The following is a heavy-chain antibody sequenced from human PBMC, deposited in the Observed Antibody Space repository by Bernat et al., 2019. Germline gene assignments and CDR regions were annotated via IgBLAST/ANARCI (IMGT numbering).Heavy chain of an antibody. CDR3: ARRNELNWFDP. CDR1: GFTFSSFG. V-gene: IGHV3-23*04. CDR2: VSASGATT. J-gene: IGHJ5*02. Sequence: EVQLVESGGGSVQPGGSLRLSCAASGFTFSSFGMRWVRQAPGKGMEWVSAVSASGATTYYTESGKGRFTISRDNSKNTMYLQMSSRRAEDTAVYYCARRNELNWFDPWGQGTLVSVSS. D-gene: IGHD1-1*01.